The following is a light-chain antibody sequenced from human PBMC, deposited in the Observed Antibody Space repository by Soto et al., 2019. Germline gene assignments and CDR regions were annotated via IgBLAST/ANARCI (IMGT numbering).Light chain of an antibody. J-gene: IGKJ2*01. V-gene: IGKV3-15*01. CDR1: QSISRS. Sequence: EIVFSQSPAILSVSPWEGATPFSSPSQSISRSLAWYQQKPGQAPRLLISDASTRATGIPTRFSGSGSGAEFTLTISSLQSEDFALYYCHQYNSGPPGTFGQGTKVDIK. CDR2: DAS. CDR3: HQYNSGPPGT.